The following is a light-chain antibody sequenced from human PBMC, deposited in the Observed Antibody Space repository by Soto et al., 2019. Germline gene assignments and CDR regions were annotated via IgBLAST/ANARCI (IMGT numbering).Light chain of an antibody. Sequence: QSALTQPPSASGSPGQSVTISCTGTSSDVGGYNYVSWYQQHPGKAPKLMIYEVNKRPSGVPDRFSGSKSGNTASLTVSGLQAEDEADYYCSSYAGSKTLFGGGTKVTVL. CDR2: EVN. J-gene: IGLJ2*01. V-gene: IGLV2-8*01. CDR3: SSYAGSKTL. CDR1: SSDVGGYNY.